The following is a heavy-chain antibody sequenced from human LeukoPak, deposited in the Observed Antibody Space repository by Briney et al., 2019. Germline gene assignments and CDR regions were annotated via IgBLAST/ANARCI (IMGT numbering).Heavy chain of an antibody. CDR3: ARATATKYDY. V-gene: IGHV3-64*01. Sequence: GGSLRLSCAASGFTFSTYSMHWVRQAPGKGLEYVSAINENGDSTYYANSVKGRFGISRDNSKNTLYLQLGSLRAEDMAVYYCARATATKYDYWGQGTLVTVSS. CDR2: INENGDST. D-gene: IGHD2-21*02. J-gene: IGHJ4*02. CDR1: GFTFSTYS.